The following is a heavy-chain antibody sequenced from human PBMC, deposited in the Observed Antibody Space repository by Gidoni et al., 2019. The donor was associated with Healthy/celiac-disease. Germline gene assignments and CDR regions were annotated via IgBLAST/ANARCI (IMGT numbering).Heavy chain of an antibody. V-gene: IGHV3-21*01. CDR2: ISSSSSYI. Sequence: EVQLVESGGGLVKPGGSLRLSCAASGFTFSSYSMNWVRQAPGKGLEWVSSISSSSSYIYYADSVKGRFTISRDNAKNSLYLQMNSLRAEDTAVYYCASLAEEARSLGVAPDYWGQGTLVTVSS. D-gene: IGHD3-16*01. CDR3: ASLAEEARSLGVAPDY. CDR1: GFTFSSYS. J-gene: IGHJ4*02.